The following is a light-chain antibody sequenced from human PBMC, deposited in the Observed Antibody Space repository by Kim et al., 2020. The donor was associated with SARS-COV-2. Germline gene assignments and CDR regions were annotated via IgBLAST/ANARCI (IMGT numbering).Light chain of an antibody. CDR3: LQDYNSPLT. Sequence: AAVGDRVTITCRASQGIRHALSWYQQRPEKAPKLLIYAASNLQSGVPTRFSGSGSGADFTLTISSLEPEDFATYFCLQDYNSPLTFGGGTKVDIK. V-gene: IGKV1-6*01. CDR1: QGIRHA. CDR2: AAS. J-gene: IGKJ4*01.